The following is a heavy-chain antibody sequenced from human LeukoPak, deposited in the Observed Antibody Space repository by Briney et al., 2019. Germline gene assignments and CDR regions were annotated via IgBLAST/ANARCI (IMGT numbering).Heavy chain of an antibody. CDR3: ARDGRYYYYYYMDV. CDR1: GGSFSGYY. J-gene: IGHJ6*03. CDR2: IYTSGST. Sequence: SETLSLTCAVYGGSFSGYYWSWIRQPAGKGLEWIGRIYTSGSTNYNPSLKSRVTMSVDTSKNQFSLKLSSVTAADTAVYYCARDGRYYYYYYMDVWGKGTTVTISS. V-gene: IGHV4-4*07.